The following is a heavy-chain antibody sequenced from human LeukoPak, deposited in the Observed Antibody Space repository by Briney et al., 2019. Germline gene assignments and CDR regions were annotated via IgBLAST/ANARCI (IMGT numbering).Heavy chain of an antibody. V-gene: IGHV4-59*01. D-gene: IGHD6-25*01. CDR1: GGSISSYY. CDR3: ARVPPYRSDWAVAEAFDI. CDR2: IFYSGTT. Sequence: PSETLSLTCTVSGGSISSYYWNWIRQPPGKCLEWIGNIFYSGTTDYNPSLKSRVTISVDTSKNQFSLKLSSVTAADTAVYYCARVPPYRSDWAVAEAFDIWGQGTMATVSS. J-gene: IGHJ3*02.